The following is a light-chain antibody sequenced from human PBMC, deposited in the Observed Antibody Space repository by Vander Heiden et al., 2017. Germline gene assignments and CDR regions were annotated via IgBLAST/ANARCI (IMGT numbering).Light chain of an antibody. Sequence: DIQMTQSPSSLSASVGDRVTITCRASQSISSYLNWYQQKPGKAPKLLIYAASSLQSGVPSRFSGSGSGTDFTLTISSLQPEDFATYYCQLSDTTLTWTFGPGTKVEIK. CDR1: QSISSY. V-gene: IGKV1-39*01. J-gene: IGKJ1*01. CDR3: QLSDTTLTWT. CDR2: AAS.